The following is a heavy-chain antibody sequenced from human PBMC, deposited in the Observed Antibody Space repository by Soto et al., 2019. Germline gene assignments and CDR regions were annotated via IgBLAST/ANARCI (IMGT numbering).Heavy chain of an antibody. CDR1: GFTFSSYG. V-gene: IGHV3-30*18. D-gene: IGHD3-3*01. J-gene: IGHJ4*02. CDR2: ISYDGSNK. Sequence: QVQLVESGGGVVQPGRSLRLSCAASGFTFSSYGMHWVRQAPGKGLEWVAVISYDGSNKYYADSVKGRFTISRDNSKNTLYLQMNSLRAEDTAVYYCAKLRVEDGRGYDVFDYCGQGTLVTFSS. CDR3: AKLRVEDGRGYDVFDY.